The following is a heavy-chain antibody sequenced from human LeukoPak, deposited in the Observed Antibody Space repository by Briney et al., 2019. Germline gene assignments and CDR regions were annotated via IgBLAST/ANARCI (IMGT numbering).Heavy chain of an antibody. CDR1: GYSFTSYW. CDR2: IYPGDSDT. CDR3: ARYRDYYYYYMDV. D-gene: IGHD1-14*01. Sequence: GESLKISCKGSGYSFTSYWIGWVRQMPGKDLEWTGIIYPGDSDTRYSPSFQGQVTISADKSISTAYLQWSSLKASDTAMYYCARYRDYYYYYMDVWGKGTTVTVSS. V-gene: IGHV5-51*01. J-gene: IGHJ6*03.